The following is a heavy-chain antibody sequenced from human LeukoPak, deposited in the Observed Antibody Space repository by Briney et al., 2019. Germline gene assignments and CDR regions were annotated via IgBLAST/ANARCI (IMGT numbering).Heavy chain of an antibody. CDR2: IGGSGGST. V-gene: IGHV3-23*01. CDR1: GFTFSSYA. J-gene: IGHJ4*02. Sequence: GGSLRLSCAASGFTFSSYAMTWVRQAPGKGLECVSVIGGSGGSTYYADSVKGRFTISRDNSKNTLYLQMNSLRAEDTAVYYCAKGRSGSYSSLDYWGQGTLVTVSS. CDR3: AKGRSGSYSSLDY. D-gene: IGHD1-26*01.